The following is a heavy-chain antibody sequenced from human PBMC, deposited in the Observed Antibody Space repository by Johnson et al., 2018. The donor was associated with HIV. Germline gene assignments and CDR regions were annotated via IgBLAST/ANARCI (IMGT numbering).Heavy chain of an antibody. CDR2: INQDGSDK. D-gene: IGHD1-1*01. J-gene: IGHJ3*02. CDR1: GFTFSNHH. Sequence: EVQLVESGGGLVQPGGSLRLSCAASGFTFSNHHMTWVRQAPGKGLEWVANINQDGSDKYYVESVKGRFTISRDNSKNTLYLQMNSLRAEDTAVYYCASRYTVDAFDIWGQGTMVTVSS. CDR3: ASRYTVDAFDI. V-gene: IGHV3-7*01.